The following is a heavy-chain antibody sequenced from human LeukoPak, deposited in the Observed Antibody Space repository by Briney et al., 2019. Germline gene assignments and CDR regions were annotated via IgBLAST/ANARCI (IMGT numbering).Heavy chain of an antibody. D-gene: IGHD3-3*01. CDR1: GFTFSSYW. Sequence: GGSLRLSCAASGFTFSSYWMSWVRQTPGKGLEWVSYISSSGMTIYYSDSVKGRFTISRDNAKNSLYLQMNSLRAEDTAVYYCARPTRITIFGGDDAFDIWGQGTMVTVSS. V-gene: IGHV3-48*04. CDR2: ISSSGMTI. J-gene: IGHJ3*02. CDR3: ARPTRITIFGGDDAFDI.